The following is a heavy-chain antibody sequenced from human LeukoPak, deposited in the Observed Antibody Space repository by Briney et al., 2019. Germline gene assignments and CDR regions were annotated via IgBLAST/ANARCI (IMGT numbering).Heavy chain of an antibody. CDR1: GFTFSSYA. Sequence: GGSLRLSCAASGFTFSSYAMHWVRQAPGKGLEWVAVISYDGSNKYYADSVKGRFTISRDNAKNSLYLQMNSLRAEDTAVYYCAANGGPFDFWGQGTLVTVSS. J-gene: IGHJ4*02. V-gene: IGHV3-30-3*01. D-gene: IGHD4-23*01. CDR3: AANGGPFDF. CDR2: ISYDGSNK.